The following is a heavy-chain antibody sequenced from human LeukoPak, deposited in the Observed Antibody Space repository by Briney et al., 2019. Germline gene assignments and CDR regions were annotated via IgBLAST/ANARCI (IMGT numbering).Heavy chain of an antibody. Sequence: GGSLRLSCAASGFTFISYWMHWVRQAPGKGLVWVSRINSDGSSTSYADSVKGRFTISRDNAKNTLYLQMNSLRAEDTAVYYCAKASYCSGTSCYSSYYYYGMDVWGQGTTVTVSS. V-gene: IGHV3-74*01. D-gene: IGHD2-2*02. CDR2: INSDGSST. CDR1: GFTFISYW. CDR3: AKASYCSGTSCYSSYYYYGMDV. J-gene: IGHJ6*02.